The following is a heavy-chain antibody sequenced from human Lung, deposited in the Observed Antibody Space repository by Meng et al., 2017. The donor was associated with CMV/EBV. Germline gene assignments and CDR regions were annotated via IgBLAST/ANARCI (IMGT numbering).Heavy chain of an antibody. J-gene: IGHJ4*02. Sequence: SCAASGFTFSNAWMSWFRQAPGKGLEWVGRIKSKTDGGTTDYAAPVKGRFTISRDDSKNTLYLQMNSLKTEDTAVYYCTTLAARSEDYWGQGTLVTVSS. CDR2: IKSKTDGGTT. V-gene: IGHV3-15*01. D-gene: IGHD6-6*01. CDR3: TTLAARSEDY. CDR1: GFTFSNAW.